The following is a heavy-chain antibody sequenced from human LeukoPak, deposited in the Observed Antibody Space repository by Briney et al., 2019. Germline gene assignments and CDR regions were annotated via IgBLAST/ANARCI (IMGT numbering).Heavy chain of an antibody. J-gene: IGHJ6*04. Sequence: SETLSLTCAVYGGSFSGYYWSWIRQPPGMGLEWIGEINHSGSTNYNPSLKSRVTISVDTSKNQFSLKLSSVTAADTAVYYCARAGIAAAGTLHGMDVWGKGTTVTVSS. V-gene: IGHV4-34*01. CDR1: GGSFSGYY. D-gene: IGHD6-13*01. CDR3: ARAGIAAAGTLHGMDV. CDR2: INHSGST.